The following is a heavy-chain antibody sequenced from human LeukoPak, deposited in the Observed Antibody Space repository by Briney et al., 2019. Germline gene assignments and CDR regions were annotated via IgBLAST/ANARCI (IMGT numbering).Heavy chain of an antibody. CDR2: IYYGGST. J-gene: IGHJ4*02. V-gene: IGHV4-39*01. D-gene: IGHD3-22*01. CDR1: GDSVSMSSYY. Sequence: SETLSLTCTVSGDSVSMSSYYWGWIRQPPGKGLEWIGSIYYGGSTYHNPSLKSRVTISVDTSKNQFSLKMRSVTAADTAVYYCASRSLFYDSSGYYWWGQGTLVTVSS. CDR3: ASRSLFYDSSGYYW.